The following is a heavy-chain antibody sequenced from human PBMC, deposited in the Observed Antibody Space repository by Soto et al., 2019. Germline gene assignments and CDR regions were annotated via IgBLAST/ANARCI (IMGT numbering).Heavy chain of an antibody. Sequence: GGSLRLSCAASGFTFSSYAISWVRQAPGKGLEWVSAISGSGGSTYYADSVKGRFTISRDNSKNTLYLQMNSLRAEDTAVYYCAKGLVVTAIRGNAFDIWGQGTMVTVSS. J-gene: IGHJ3*02. D-gene: IGHD2-21*02. V-gene: IGHV3-23*01. CDR2: ISGSGGST. CDR3: AKGLVVTAIRGNAFDI. CDR1: GFTFSSYA.